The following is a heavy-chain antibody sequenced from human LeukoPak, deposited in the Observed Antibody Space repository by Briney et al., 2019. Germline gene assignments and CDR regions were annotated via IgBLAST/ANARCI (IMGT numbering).Heavy chain of an antibody. Sequence: PSETLSLTCTVSGGSINSGSYYWSWIRQHPGKGLEWLIYIYYRGNTNYNPSLKSLATFSLDSYKNQFSLKVKSVTAADTAVYYCASEGYSSGWYHYWGQGTRVTVSS. CDR3: ASEGYSSGWYHY. V-gene: IGHV4-31*01. CDR2: IYYRGNT. D-gene: IGHD6-13*01. CDR1: GGSINSGSYY. J-gene: IGHJ4*02.